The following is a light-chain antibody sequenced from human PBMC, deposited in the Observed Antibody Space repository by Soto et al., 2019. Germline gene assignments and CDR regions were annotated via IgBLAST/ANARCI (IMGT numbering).Light chain of an antibody. CDR1: QSVSSS. CDR2: DAS. V-gene: IGKV3-11*01. Sequence: EIVLTQSPATLSLSPGERATLSCRASQSVSSSLAWYQQKPGQAPRLIIHDASNRATGIPARFSGSGSGTDFTLTISSLEPEDFAVYYWQQRGWPPLAFGGGTRVEIK. J-gene: IGKJ4*01. CDR3: QQRGWPPLA.